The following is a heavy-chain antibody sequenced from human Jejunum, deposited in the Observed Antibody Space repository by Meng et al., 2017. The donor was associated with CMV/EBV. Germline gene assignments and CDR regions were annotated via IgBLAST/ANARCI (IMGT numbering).Heavy chain of an antibody. CDR2: IYYSGST. CDR3: ARVSSGWDYFDY. Sequence: QVQLPAPGPGLVNPSQTLSLPLTGSGGSVSSGGYYWTWIRQHPGKGLEWFGHIYYSGSTFYNPSLQRRVIISIGTSKNQFSLNLRSVTAADTAVYYCARVSSGWDYFDYWGQGTLVTVSS. V-gene: IGHV4-31*03. CDR1: GGSVSSGGYY. D-gene: IGHD6-19*01. J-gene: IGHJ4*02.